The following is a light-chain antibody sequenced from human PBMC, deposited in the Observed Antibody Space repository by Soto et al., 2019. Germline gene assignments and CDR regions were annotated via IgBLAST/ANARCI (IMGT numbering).Light chain of an antibody. CDR3: QQYNSYSRT. CDR1: QSISSW. Sequence: DIQMTQSPSTLSASVGDRVTITCRASQSISSWLAWYQQKPGKAPKLLIYDASSLESGVPSRFSGSGSGTEFTLTFSSLQPDDFATYYCQQYNSYSRTFGQGTKGEFK. V-gene: IGKV1-5*01. J-gene: IGKJ1*01. CDR2: DAS.